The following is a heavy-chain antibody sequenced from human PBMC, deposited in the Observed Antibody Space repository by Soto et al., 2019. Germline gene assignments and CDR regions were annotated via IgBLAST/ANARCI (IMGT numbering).Heavy chain of an antibody. CDR1: GGSISSGGYY. V-gene: IGHV4-31*03. Sequence: SETLSLTCTVSGGSISSGGYYWSWIRQHPGKGLEWIGYIYYSGSTYYNPSLKSRVTISVDTSKNQFSLKLSSVTAADTAVYYCARDGGSSDDNWFEPRGQGTLVTVPS. D-gene: IGHD1-26*01. CDR2: IYYSGST. CDR3: ARDGGSSDDNWFEP. J-gene: IGHJ5*02.